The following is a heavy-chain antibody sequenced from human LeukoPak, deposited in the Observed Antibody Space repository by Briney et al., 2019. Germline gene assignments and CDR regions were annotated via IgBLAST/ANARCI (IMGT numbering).Heavy chain of an antibody. CDR2: INHSGST. CDR3: ARTYSGSYYVAFDY. D-gene: IGHD1-26*01. CDR1: GGSFSGYY. Sequence: SETLSLTCAVYGGSFSGYYWSWIRQPPGKGLEWIGEINHSGSTNYNPSLKSRVTISVDTSKNQFSLKLSSVTAADTAVYYCARTYSGSYYVAFDYWGQGTLVTVSS. V-gene: IGHV4-34*01. J-gene: IGHJ4*02.